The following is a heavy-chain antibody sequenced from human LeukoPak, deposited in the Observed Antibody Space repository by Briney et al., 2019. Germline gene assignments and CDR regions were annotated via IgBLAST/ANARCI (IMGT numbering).Heavy chain of an antibody. CDR2: INPNSGGT. CDR3: ARGVAVAGTQHFDY. V-gene: IGHV1-2*02. Sequence: GASVKVSCKTSGYTFTGYYMHWVRQAPGQGLEWMGWINPNSGGTNYAQKFQGRVTMTRDTSTSTVYMELSSLRSEDTAVYYCARGVAVAGTQHFDYWGQGTLVTVSS. D-gene: IGHD6-19*01. J-gene: IGHJ4*02. CDR1: GYTFTGYY.